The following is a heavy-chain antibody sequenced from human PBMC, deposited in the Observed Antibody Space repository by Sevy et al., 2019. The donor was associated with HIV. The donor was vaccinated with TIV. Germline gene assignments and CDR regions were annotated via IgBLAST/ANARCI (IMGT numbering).Heavy chain of an antibody. Sequence: SETLSLTCTLSGDSFSNYYWNWVRQSPGKGLEWLGLIYSSGSTNYNPSLRGRITMSVDTAKNQFSLKLTSVTAADTAVYFCARVMGLRSGFDYWGQGIPVTVSS. CDR2: IYSSGST. V-gene: IGHV4-4*07. CDR3: ARVMGLRSGFDY. D-gene: IGHD3-10*02. J-gene: IGHJ4*02. CDR1: GDSFSNYY.